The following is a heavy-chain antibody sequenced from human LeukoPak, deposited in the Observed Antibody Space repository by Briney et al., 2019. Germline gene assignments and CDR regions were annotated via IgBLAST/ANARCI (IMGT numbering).Heavy chain of an antibody. CDR2: IYPGDSDI. Sequence: GASLKISCKGSGSRFTTYWIGWVRQMPGKGLEWMGIIYPGDSDIRISPSFQGQVTISVDKSISTAYLQWSSLKASDTAMYYCARRAVVIGVGYFDYWGQGTLVTVSS. J-gene: IGHJ4*02. V-gene: IGHV5-51*01. CDR1: GSRFTTYW. D-gene: IGHD4-23*01. CDR3: ARRAVVIGVGYFDY.